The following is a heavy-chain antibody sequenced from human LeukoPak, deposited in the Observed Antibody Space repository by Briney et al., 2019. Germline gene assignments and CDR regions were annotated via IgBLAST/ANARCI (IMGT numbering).Heavy chain of an antibody. D-gene: IGHD4-17*01. V-gene: IGHV3-30*02. CDR1: GFTFSTHD. J-gene: IGHJ6*03. CDR2: IRYDGSHE. Sequence: GGSLRLSCGASGFTFSTHDMYWVRQAPGKGLEWVAFIRYDGSHEYYADSVKGRFTISRDNSKNTLYLQMYSLRAEDTAVYYCAKIPYGDYVLDYYYYMDVWGKGTTVTISS. CDR3: AKIPYGDYVLDYYYYMDV.